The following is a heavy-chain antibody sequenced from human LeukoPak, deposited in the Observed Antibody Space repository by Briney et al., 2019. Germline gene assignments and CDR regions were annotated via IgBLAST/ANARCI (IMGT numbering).Heavy chain of an antibody. CDR2: IYYSGST. V-gene: IGHV4-30-4*01. CDR1: GGSISSGDYY. CDR3: ARETITMVRGTWSSRFYYYGMDV. J-gene: IGHJ6*02. D-gene: IGHD3-10*01. Sequence: PSETLSLTCTVSGGSISSGDYYWSWIRQPPGKGLEWIGYIYYSGSTYYNPSLKSRVTISVDTSKNQFSLKLSSVTAADTAVYYCARETITMVRGTWSSRFYYYGMDVWGQGTTVTVSS.